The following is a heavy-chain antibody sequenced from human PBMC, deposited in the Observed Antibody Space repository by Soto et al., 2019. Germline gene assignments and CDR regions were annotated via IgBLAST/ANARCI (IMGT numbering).Heavy chain of an antibody. CDR3: AGGGSSLPGYYYYGMDV. Sequence: QVQLVQSGAEVKKPGASVKVSCKASGYTFTSYAMHWVRQAPGQRLEWMGWINAGNGNTKYSQKFQGRVTITRDTSASTAYMELSSLRSEDTAVYYCAGGGSSLPGYYYYGMDVWGQGNTVTVSS. D-gene: IGHD5-12*01. CDR1: GYTFTSYA. V-gene: IGHV1-3*01. CDR2: INAGNGNT. J-gene: IGHJ6*01.